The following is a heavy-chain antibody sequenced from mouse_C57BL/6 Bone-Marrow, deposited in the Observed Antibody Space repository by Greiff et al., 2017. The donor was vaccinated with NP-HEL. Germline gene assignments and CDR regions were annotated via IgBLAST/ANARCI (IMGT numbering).Heavy chain of an antibody. Sequence: EVQGVESGGGLVKPGGSLKLSCAASGFTFSDYGMHWVRQAPEKGLEWVAYISSGSSTIYYADTVKGRFTISRDNAKNTLFLQMTSLMSEDTAVYYCAREGLQHAYCFDYWGQGTTLTVSS. CDR2: ISSGSSTI. V-gene: IGHV5-17*01. J-gene: IGHJ2*01. CDR3: AREGLQHAYCFDY. D-gene: IGHD2-4*01. CDR1: GFTFSDYG.